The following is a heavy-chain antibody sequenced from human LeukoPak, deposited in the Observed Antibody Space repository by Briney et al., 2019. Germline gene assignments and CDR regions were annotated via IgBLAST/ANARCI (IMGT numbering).Heavy chain of an antibody. CDR1: GFTFSSYE. J-gene: IGHJ4*02. CDR3: AREGCSSTSCYDY. CDR2: ISSSGSTI. Sequence: PGGSLRLSCAASGFTFSSYEMNWVRQAPGKGLEWVSYISSSGSTIYYADSVEGRFTISRDNAKNSLYLQMNSLRAEDTAVYYCAREGCSSTSCYDYWGQGTLVTVSS. V-gene: IGHV3-48*03. D-gene: IGHD2-2*01.